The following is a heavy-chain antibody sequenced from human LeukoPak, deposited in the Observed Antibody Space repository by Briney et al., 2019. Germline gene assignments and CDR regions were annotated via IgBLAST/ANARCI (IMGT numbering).Heavy chain of an antibody. CDR2: IHYTGST. CDR3: ARDRTMDV. Sequence: SETLSLTCAVSGGTISSGGYYWSWIRQLPGKGLESIGYIHYTGSTYYNPSLKSRVTISVDTSKNQFSLKLSSVTAADTAVYYCARDRTMDVWGQGTTVTVSS. CDR1: GGTISSGGYY. J-gene: IGHJ6*02. V-gene: IGHV4-31*11.